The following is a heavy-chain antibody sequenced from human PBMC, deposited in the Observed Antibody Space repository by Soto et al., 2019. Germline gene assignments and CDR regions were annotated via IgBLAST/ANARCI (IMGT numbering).Heavy chain of an antibody. CDR3: ATRDGGFFDH. D-gene: IGHD3-16*01. V-gene: IGHV5-10-1*01. Sequence: GESMKISCDGSGYRFISQKISWVRQMPGKGLEWMGRIDPTDSYSNYSPSFQGHVIMSIDKSIDTAYLQWSSLRTSDTGMYYCATRDGGFFDHWGQGTLVTVSS. CDR1: GYRFISQK. CDR2: IDPTDSYS. J-gene: IGHJ4*02.